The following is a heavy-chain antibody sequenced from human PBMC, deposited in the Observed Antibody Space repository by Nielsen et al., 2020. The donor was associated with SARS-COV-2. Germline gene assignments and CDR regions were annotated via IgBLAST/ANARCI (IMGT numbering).Heavy chain of an antibody. D-gene: IGHD3-10*01. CDR2: ISWNSGSI. CDR1: GFTFDDYA. Sequence: GGSLRLSCAASGFTFDDYAMHWVRQAPGKGLEWVSGISWNSGSIGYADSVKGRFTISRDNAKNSLYLQMNSLRAEDTAVYYCARDMYGSGFFDYWGQGTLVTVSS. V-gene: IGHV3-9*01. CDR3: ARDMYGSGFFDY. J-gene: IGHJ4*02.